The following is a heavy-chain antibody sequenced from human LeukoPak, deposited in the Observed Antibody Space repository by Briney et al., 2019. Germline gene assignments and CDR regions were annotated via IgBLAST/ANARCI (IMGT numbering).Heavy chain of an antibody. Sequence: SETLSLTCAVYGGSFSGYYWGWIRRPPGTRLEWIGSFYYGGSTYYNPSLKSRVTISVDTSKNQFSLKLNSVTAADTAVYYCARNYYDSSDYFDPRGQGALGTVSS. D-gene: IGHD3-22*01. CDR1: GGSFSGYY. V-gene: IGHV4-38-2*01. CDR3: ARNYYDSSDYFDP. J-gene: IGHJ5*02. CDR2: FYYGGST.